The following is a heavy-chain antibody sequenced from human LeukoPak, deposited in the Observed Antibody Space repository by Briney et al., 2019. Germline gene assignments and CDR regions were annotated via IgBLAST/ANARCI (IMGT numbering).Heavy chain of an antibody. J-gene: IGHJ4*02. D-gene: IGHD4-17*01. V-gene: IGHV4-59*01. Sequence: PSETLSLTCTVSGVSISSYHWSWLRQPPGQGLEWIGYIYYSGSTNYSRALKSRVTITGDTSKKQFCLKLSSVTAADTAVYYWARGVYGDHLFDYWGQGTLVTVSS. CDR3: ARGVYGDHLFDY. CDR1: GVSISSYH. CDR2: IYYSGST.